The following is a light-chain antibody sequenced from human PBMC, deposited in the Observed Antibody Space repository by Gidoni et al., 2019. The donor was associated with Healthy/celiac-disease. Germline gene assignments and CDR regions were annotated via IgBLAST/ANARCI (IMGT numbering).Light chain of an antibody. J-gene: IGLJ3*02. V-gene: IGLV3-27*01. Sequence: SYELTQPSSVSVSPGQTARITCSGDVLAKKYARWFQQKPGQAPVLVIYQDSERPSGIPERFSGSSSGTTVTLTISGAQVEDEADYYCYSATADNNRVFGGGTKLTVL. CDR3: YSATADNNRV. CDR2: QDS. CDR1: VLAKKY.